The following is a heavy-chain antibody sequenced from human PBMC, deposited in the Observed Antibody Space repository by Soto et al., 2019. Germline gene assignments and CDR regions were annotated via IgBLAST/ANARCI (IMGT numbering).Heavy chain of an antibody. CDR3: ARDLGYCSGGSCAASNY. CDR2: ISAYNGNT. Sequence: ASVKVPCKASGYTFTSYGISWVRQAPGQGLEWMGWISAYNGNTNYAQKLQGRVTMTTDTSTSTAYMELRSLRSDDTAVYYCARDLGYCSGGSCAASNYWGQGTLVTVSS. V-gene: IGHV1-18*01. J-gene: IGHJ4*02. D-gene: IGHD2-15*01. CDR1: GYTFTSYG.